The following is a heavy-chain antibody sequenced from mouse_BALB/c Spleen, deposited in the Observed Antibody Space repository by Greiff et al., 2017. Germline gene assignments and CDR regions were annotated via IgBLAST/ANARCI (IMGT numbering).Heavy chain of an antibody. CDR3: ARYDGCLDY. CDR2: ISSGSSTI. V-gene: IGHV5-17*02. J-gene: IGHJ2*01. D-gene: IGHD2-3*01. CDR1: GFTFSSFG. Sequence: QGVESGGGLVQPGGSRKLSCAASGFTFSSFGMHWVRQAPEKGLEWVAYISSGSSTIYYADTVKGRFTISRDNPKNTLFLQMTSLRSEDTAMYYCARYDGCLDYWGQGTTLTVSS.